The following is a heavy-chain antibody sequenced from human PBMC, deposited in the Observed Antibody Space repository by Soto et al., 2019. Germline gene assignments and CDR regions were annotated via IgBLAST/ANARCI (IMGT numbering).Heavy chain of an antibody. V-gene: IGHV3-23*01. CDR1: GFTFSSYA. CDR3: AKPGITVTPILVGFDAFDI. Sequence: EVQLLESGGGLVQPGGSLRLSCAASGFTFSSYAMSWVRQAPGKGLEWVSAISGTGGSTYYADSVKGRFTISRDNSKNTLYLQMNSLRAEDTAVYYCAKPGITVTPILVGFDAFDIWGQGTMVTVSS. CDR2: ISGTGGST. J-gene: IGHJ3*02. D-gene: IGHD4-17*01.